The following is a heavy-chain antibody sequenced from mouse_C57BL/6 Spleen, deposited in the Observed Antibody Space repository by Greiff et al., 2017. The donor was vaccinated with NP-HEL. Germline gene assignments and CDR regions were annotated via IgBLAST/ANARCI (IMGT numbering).Heavy chain of an antibody. Sequence: QVQLKESGAELVRPGASVTLSCKASGYTFTDYEMHWVKQTPVHGLEWIGAIDPETGGTAYNQKFKGKAILTADKSSSTAYMELRSLTSEDSAVYYCTRRIYYGYFDYWGQGTTLTVSS. CDR3: TRRIYYGYFDY. CDR2: IDPETGGT. J-gene: IGHJ2*01. V-gene: IGHV1-15*01. CDR1: GYTFTDYE. D-gene: IGHD2-1*01.